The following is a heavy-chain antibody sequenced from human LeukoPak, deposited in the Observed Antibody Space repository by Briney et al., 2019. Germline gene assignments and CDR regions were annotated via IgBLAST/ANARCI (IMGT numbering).Heavy chain of an antibody. D-gene: IGHD2-15*01. J-gene: IGHJ4*02. CDR2: IKSKTDGGTT. CDR1: GFTFSSYG. Sequence: GGTLRLSCAASGFTFSSYGMSWVRQAPGKGLEWVGRIKSKTDGGTTDYAAPVKGRFTISRDDSKNTLYLQMNSLKTEDTAVYYCTTDRYCSGGSCYQHFDYWGQGTLVTVSS. V-gene: IGHV3-15*01. CDR3: TTDRYCSGGSCYQHFDY.